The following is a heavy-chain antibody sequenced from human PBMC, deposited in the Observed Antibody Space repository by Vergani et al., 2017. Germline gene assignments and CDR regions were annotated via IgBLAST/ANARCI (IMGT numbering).Heavy chain of an antibody. CDR3: ASAVVTDYYYYGMDV. V-gene: IGHV1-69*02. CDR1: GGTFSSYT. J-gene: IGHJ6*02. D-gene: IGHD4-23*01. Sequence: QVQLVQSGAEVKKPGSSVKVSCKASGGTFSSYTISWVRQAPGQGLEWMGRIIPILGIANYAQKFQGRVTITADKSTSTDYMELSSLRSEDTAVYYCASAVVTDYYYYGMDVWGQGTTVTVSS. CDR2: IIPILGIA.